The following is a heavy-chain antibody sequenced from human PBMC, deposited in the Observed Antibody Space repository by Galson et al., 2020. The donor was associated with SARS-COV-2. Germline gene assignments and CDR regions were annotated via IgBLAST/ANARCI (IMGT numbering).Heavy chain of an antibody. Sequence: KIGESLKISCAASGFTFSDYYMSWIRQAPGKGLEWVSYISSSSSYTNYADSVKGRFTISRDNAKNSLYLQMNSLRAEDTAVYYCARAHGFGELLVGYYYYGMDVWGQGTTVTVSS. D-gene: IGHD3-10*01. J-gene: IGHJ6*02. CDR3: ARAHGFGELLVGYYYYGMDV. CDR2: ISSSSSYT. CDR1: GFTFSDYY. V-gene: IGHV3-11*06.